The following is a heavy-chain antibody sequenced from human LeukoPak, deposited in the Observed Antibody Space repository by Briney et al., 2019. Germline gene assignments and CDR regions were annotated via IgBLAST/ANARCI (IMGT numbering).Heavy chain of an antibody. CDR3: ARARLLWFSTGGWFDP. D-gene: IGHD3-10*01. Sequence: SETLSLTCAVYGGSFSGYYWSWIRQPPGKGLEWIGEINHSGSTNYNPSLKSRVTISVDTSKNQFSLKLSSVTAADTAVYYCARARLLWFSTGGWFDPWGQGTLVTVSS. J-gene: IGHJ5*02. CDR1: GGSFSGYY. CDR2: INHSGST. V-gene: IGHV4-34*01.